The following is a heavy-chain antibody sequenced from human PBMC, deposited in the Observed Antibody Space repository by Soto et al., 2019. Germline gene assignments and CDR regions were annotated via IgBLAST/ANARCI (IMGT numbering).Heavy chain of an antibody. CDR1: GGSISSGDYY. CDR3: ASRHSSPYLDY. J-gene: IGHJ4*02. Sequence: QVQLQESGPGLVKPSQTLSLTCTVSGGSISSGDYYWSWIRQPPGKGLEWIGSIYYSGSTYYNPSLKSLFTISVDTSKNQFSLKLNSVTAADTAVDYCASRHSSPYLDYWGQGTLVTVSS. V-gene: IGHV4-30-4*01. CDR2: IYYSGST. D-gene: IGHD6-13*01.